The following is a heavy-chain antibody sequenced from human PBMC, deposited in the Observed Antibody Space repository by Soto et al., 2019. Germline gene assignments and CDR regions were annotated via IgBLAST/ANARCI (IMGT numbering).Heavy chain of an antibody. CDR1: GGSISSSSYY. Sequence: SETLSLTCTVSGGSISSSSYYWGWIRQPPGKGLEWIGSISYSGSTYYNPSLKSRVTISVDTSKNQFSVKLNSVTAADTAVYYCASTGRFAAIELWWFDPWGRGTPVTVSS. CDR2: ISYSGST. J-gene: IGHJ5*02. V-gene: IGHV4-39*01. D-gene: IGHD2-2*01. CDR3: ASTGRFAAIELWWFDP.